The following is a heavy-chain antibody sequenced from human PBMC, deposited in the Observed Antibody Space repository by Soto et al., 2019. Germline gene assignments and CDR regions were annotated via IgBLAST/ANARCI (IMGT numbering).Heavy chain of an antibody. CDR1: GFTFSSYA. J-gene: IGHJ5*02. CDR3: VKNLASEYYYDSSGRRFDP. CDR2: ISSNGGST. Sequence: GRSLRLSCSASGFTFSSYAMHWVRQAPGKGLDYVSAISSNGGSTYYADSVKGRFTISRDNSKNTLYLQMSSLRAEDTAVYYCVKNLASEYYYDSSGRRFDPRGQRTPVTVSS. D-gene: IGHD3-22*01. V-gene: IGHV3-64D*08.